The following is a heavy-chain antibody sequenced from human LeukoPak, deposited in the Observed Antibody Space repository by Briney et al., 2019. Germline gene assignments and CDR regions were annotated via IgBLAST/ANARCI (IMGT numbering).Heavy chain of an antibody. CDR2: ISSSSSYI. V-gene: IGHV3-21*01. Sequence: PGGSLRLSCAASGFTFSSYSMNWVRQAPGKGLEWVSSISSSSSYIYYADSVKGRFTISRDNAKNSLYLQMNSLRAEDTAVYCCARILQPYCSGGSCYQAFDIWGKGTMVTVSS. J-gene: IGHJ3*02. CDR3: ARILQPYCSGGSCYQAFDI. D-gene: IGHD2-15*01. CDR1: GFTFSSYS.